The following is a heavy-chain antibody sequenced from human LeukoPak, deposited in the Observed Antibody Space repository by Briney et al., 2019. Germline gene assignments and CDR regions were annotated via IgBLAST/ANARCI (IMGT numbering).Heavy chain of an antibody. V-gene: IGHV3-23*01. CDR3: ARKADGTYYTFDY. J-gene: IGHJ4*02. D-gene: IGHD1-26*01. CDR2: ISLSGGYT. Sequence: PGGSLRLSCAASGYTFSSFAMTWVRQAPGEGLEWVSTISLSGGYTYYADSVKGRFTISRDNSKNTLYLQMNSLRAEDTAIYYCARKADGTYYTFDYWGQGTLVTVSS. CDR1: GYTFSSFA.